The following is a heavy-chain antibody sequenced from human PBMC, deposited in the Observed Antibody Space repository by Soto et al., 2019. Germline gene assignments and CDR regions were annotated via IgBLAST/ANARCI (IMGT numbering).Heavy chain of an antibody. J-gene: IGHJ6*02. Sequence: PGGSLRLSCAASGFTFNSYWMHWVRQAPGKGLVWVSRINSDGSSTSYADSVKGRFTISRDNAKNTLYLQMNSLRAEDTAVYYCARDFWAPDIFGVVYYYYGMDVWGQGTTVTVSS. V-gene: IGHV3-74*01. CDR2: INSDGSST. D-gene: IGHD3-3*02. CDR3: ARDFWAPDIFGVVYYYYGMDV. CDR1: GFTFNSYW.